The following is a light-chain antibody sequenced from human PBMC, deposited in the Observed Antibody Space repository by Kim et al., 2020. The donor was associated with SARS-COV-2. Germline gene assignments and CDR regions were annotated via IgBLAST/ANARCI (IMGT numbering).Light chain of an antibody. CDR3: QQYDNLPRT. Sequence: SASVGNRVTITCQASQDISNYLKWYQQKPGKAHKLLIYDASNLETGVPSRFSGSGSGTDFTFTISSLQPEDIATYYCQQYDNLPRTFGQGTKLEI. CDR1: QDISNY. CDR2: DAS. J-gene: IGKJ2*02. V-gene: IGKV1-33*01.